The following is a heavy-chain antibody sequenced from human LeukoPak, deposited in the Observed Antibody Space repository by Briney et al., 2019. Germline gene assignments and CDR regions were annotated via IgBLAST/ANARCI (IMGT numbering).Heavy chain of an antibody. D-gene: IGHD3-22*01. Sequence: GRSLRLSCAASGFTFSSYGMHWVRQAPGKGLEWVAVISYDGSNKYYADSVKGRFTISRDNSKNTLYLQMNSLRAEDTAVYYCAKGHYYDSSSYYYGMDVWGQGTTVTVSS. V-gene: IGHV3-30*18. CDR3: AKGHYYDSSSYYYGMDV. CDR1: GFTFSSYG. J-gene: IGHJ6*02. CDR2: ISYDGSNK.